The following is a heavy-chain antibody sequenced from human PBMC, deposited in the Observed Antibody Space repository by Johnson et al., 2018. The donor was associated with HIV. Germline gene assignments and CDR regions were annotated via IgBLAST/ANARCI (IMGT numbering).Heavy chain of an antibody. CDR1: GFTVSNNY. D-gene: IGHD2/OR15-2a*01. CDR2: IYSGGTT. V-gene: IGHV3-66*01. CDR3: ARAYIYGAFDI. J-gene: IGHJ3*02. Sequence: VQLVESGGGLVQPGGSLRLSCVASGFTVSNNYMSWVRQAPGKGLEWVSVIYSGGTTDYSDSVKGRFTISRDNSKNTLYLQMNSLRAEDTAVYYCARAYIYGAFDIWGQGTMVTVSS.